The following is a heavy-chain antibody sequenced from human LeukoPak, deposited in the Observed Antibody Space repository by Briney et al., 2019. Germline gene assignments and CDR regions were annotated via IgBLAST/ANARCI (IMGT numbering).Heavy chain of an antibody. CDR2: ISWDGGST. Sequence: GGSLRLSCAASGFTFDDYAMHWVRQAPGKGLEWVSLISWDGGSTYYADSVKGRFTISRDNSKNTLYLQMNSLRAEDTAVYYCATLIGRGLYGGNSGYYYYYMDVWGKGTTVTVSS. CDR1: GFTFDDYA. J-gene: IGHJ6*03. D-gene: IGHD4-23*01. CDR3: ATLIGRGLYGGNSGYYYYYMDV. V-gene: IGHV3-43D*03.